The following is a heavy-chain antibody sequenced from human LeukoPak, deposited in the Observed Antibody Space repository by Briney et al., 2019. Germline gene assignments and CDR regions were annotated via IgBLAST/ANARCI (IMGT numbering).Heavy chain of an antibody. V-gene: IGHV1-46*01. D-gene: IGHD6-13*01. CDR3: ARDSAGKGYSSSPRWFDP. Sequence: ASVTVSCTASGYTFTSYYMHWVRQAPGQGLEWMGIINPSGGSTSYAQKFQGRVTMTRDTSTSTVYMELSSLRSEDTAVYYCARDSAGKGYSSSPRWFDPWGQGTLVTVSS. CDR1: GYTFTSYY. J-gene: IGHJ5*02. CDR2: INPSGGST.